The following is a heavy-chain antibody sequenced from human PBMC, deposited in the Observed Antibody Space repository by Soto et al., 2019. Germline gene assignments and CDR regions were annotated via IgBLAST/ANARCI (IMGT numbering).Heavy chain of an antibody. CDR2: ISSSSSYI. J-gene: IGHJ6*02. V-gene: IGHV3-21*01. CDR3: ARGIDFWSGYSMRYYGMDV. Sequence: GGSLRLSCAASGFTFSSYAMSWVRQAPGKGLEWVSSISSSSSYIYYADSVKGRFTISRDNAKNSLYLQMNSLRAEDTAVYYCARGIDFWSGYSMRYYGMDVWGQGTTVTVSS. D-gene: IGHD3-3*01. CDR1: GFTFSSYA.